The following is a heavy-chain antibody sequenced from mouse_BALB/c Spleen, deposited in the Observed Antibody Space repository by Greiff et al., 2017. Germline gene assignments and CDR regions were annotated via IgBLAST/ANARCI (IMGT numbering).Heavy chain of an antibody. J-gene: IGHJ2*01. D-gene: IGHD2-1*01. V-gene: IGHV3-2*02. Sequence: EVKLVESGPGLVKPSQSLSLTCTVTGYSITSDYAWNWIRQFPGNKLEWMGYISYSGSTSYNPSLKSRISITRDTSKNQFFLQLNSVTTEDTATYYCAREVTIYFDYWGQGTTLTVSS. CDR3: AREVTIYFDY. CDR2: ISYSGST. CDR1: GYSITSDYA.